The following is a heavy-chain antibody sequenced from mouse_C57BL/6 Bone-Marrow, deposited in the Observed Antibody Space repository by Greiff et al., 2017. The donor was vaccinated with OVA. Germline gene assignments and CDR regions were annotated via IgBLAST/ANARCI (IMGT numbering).Heavy chain of an antibody. CDR2: IYPRSGNT. D-gene: IGHD1-1*01. V-gene: IGHV1-81*01. Sequence: QVQLKQSGAELARPGASVKLSCKASGYTFTSYGISWVKQRTGQGLEWIGEIYPRSGNTYYNEKFKGKATLTADKSSSTAYMELRSLTSEDSAVYFCARRALRYWYFDVWGTGTTVTVSS. CDR3: ARRALRYWYFDV. J-gene: IGHJ1*03. CDR1: GYTFTSYG.